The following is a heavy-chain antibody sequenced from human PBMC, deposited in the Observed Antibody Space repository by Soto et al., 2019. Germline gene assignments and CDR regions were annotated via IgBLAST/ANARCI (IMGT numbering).Heavy chain of an antibody. V-gene: IGHV6-1*01. CDR3: ARGEVGATDYYYYYGMDV. D-gene: IGHD1-26*01. CDR2: TYYRSKWYN. Sequence: SQTLSLTCAISGDSVSSNSAAWNWIRQSPSRGLEWLGRTYYRSKWYNDYAVSVKSRITINPDTSKNQFPLQLNSVTPEDTAVYYCARGEVGATDYYYYYGMDVWGQGTTVTVSS. CDR1: GDSVSSNSAA. J-gene: IGHJ6*02.